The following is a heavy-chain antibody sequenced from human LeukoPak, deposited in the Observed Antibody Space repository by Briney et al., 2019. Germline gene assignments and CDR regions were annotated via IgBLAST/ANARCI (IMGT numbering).Heavy chain of an antibody. CDR2: ISGSGGST. J-gene: IGHJ4*02. CDR1: GFTFSSYA. CDR3: AAGFIVVVPAVMPAPKY. V-gene: IGHV3-23*01. Sequence: GGSLRLSCAASGFTFSSYAMSWVRQAPGKGLEWVSAISGSGGSTYYADSVKGRFTISRDNSKNTLYLQMNSLRAEGTAVYYCAAGFIVVVPAVMPAPKYWGQGTLVTVSS. D-gene: IGHD2-2*01.